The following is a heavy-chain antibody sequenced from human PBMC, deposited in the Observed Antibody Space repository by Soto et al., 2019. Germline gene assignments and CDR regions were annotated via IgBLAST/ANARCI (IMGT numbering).Heavy chain of an antibody. CDR2: IYYSGST. Sequence: SETLSLTCTVSGGSINSYYWSWIRQPPGKGLEWIGYIYYSGSTNYNPSLKSRVTISVDTSKNQFSLKLSSVTAADTAVYYCARHVGIAVAVPGNWFDPWGQGIQVTVSS. J-gene: IGHJ5*02. D-gene: IGHD6-19*01. CDR3: ARHVGIAVAVPGNWFDP. V-gene: IGHV4-59*01. CDR1: GGSINSYY.